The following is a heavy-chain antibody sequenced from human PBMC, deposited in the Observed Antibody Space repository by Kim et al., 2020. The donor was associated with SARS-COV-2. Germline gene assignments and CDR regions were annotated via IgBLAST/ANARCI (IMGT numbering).Heavy chain of an antibody. J-gene: IGHJ4*02. V-gene: IGHV3-23*01. Sequence: KGRFTISRDNSKNTLYLQMNSRRAEDTAVYYCAKEKITYYYDSSGYSFDYWGQGTLVTVSS. CDR3: AKEKITYYYDSSGYSFDY. D-gene: IGHD3-22*01.